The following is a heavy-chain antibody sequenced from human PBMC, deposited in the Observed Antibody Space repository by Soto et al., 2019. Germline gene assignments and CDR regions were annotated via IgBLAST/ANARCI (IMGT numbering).Heavy chain of an antibody. D-gene: IGHD3-3*01. V-gene: IGHV3-30*18. CDR3: AKDPYYDFWSGYYNWYYYGMDV. CDR1: GFTFSSYG. CDR2: ISYDGSNK. Sequence: QVQLVESGGGVVQPGRSLRLSCAASGFTFSSYGMHWVRQAPGKGLEWVAVISYDGSNKYYADSVKGRFTISRDNSKNTLYLQMNSLRAEDTAVYYCAKDPYYDFWSGYYNWYYYGMDVWGQGTTVTVSS. J-gene: IGHJ6*02.